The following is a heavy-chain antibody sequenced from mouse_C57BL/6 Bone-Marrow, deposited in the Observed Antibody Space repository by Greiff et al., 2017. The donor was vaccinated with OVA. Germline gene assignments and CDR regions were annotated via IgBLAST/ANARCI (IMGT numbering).Heavy chain of an antibody. CDR3: ARDDYADV. V-gene: IGHV1-9*01. D-gene: IGHD1-1*02. CDR1: GYTFTGYW. Sequence: QVQLQQSGAELMKPGASVKLSCKASGYTFTGYWIEWVKQRPGHGLEWIGEILPGTGSTNYNEKFKGKATVTAETSSNTAYMQLSSLTTEVSAICYCARDDYADVWGTGTAVTVSA. J-gene: IGHJ1*03. CDR2: ILPGTGST.